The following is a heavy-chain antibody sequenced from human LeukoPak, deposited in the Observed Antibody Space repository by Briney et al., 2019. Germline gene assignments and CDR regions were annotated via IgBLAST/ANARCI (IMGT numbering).Heavy chain of an antibody. Sequence: GGSLRLSCAASGFTFSDHYMEWVRQAPGKGREWVGRTKNKANTYTTGYAASVKGRFTISRDDSRNPLYLQMNSLKPENTAVYYCARAFRHGGHDFEFDYWGQGTLVTVSS. D-gene: IGHD5-12*01. V-gene: IGHV3-72*01. CDR3: ARAFRHGGHDFEFDY. CDR1: GFTFSDHY. J-gene: IGHJ4*02. CDR2: TKNKANTYTT.